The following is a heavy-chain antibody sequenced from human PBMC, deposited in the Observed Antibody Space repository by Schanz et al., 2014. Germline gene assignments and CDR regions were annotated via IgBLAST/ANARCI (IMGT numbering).Heavy chain of an antibody. J-gene: IGHJ5*02. CDR2: IIPILGIA. V-gene: IGHV1-69*09. CDR1: GGTFSSYA. CDR3: AREVGLYDRGWFDP. Sequence: QVQLVQSGAEVKKPGSPVKVSCKSSGGTFSSYAISWVRQAPGQGLEWMGRIIPILGIATYAQKFQGRLTITTDKSSDTAYMELSSLRSEDTAVYYCAREVGLYDRGWFDPWGQGTLVTVSS. D-gene: IGHD3-22*01.